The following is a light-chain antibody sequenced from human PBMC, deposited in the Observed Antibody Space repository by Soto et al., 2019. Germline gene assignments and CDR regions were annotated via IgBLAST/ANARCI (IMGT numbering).Light chain of an antibody. Sequence: NFMLTQPHSVSEFPGKTVTISCTRSSGSIASNYVQWYQQRPGSAPTTVIYEDNQRPSGVPDRFSGSIDSSSNSASLTISGLKTEDEADYYCQSYDSSNQVFGGWTKLTVL. J-gene: IGLJ2*01. V-gene: IGLV6-57*04. CDR2: EDN. CDR3: QSYDSSNQV. CDR1: SGSIASNY.